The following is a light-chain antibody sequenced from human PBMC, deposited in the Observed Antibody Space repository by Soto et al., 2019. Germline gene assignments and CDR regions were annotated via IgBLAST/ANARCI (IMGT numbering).Light chain of an antibody. CDR1: HSLLQSSGNNY. V-gene: IGKV2-28*01. Sequence: DIVMTQSPLSLPVTPGECASISCRSTHSLLQSSGNNYLDWYLQKPGQSPQLLIYLGSNRASGVPDRFSGSGSGTDFTLKISRVEAEDVGVYYCMQALQTPLTFGGGTKVDIK. CDR2: LGS. J-gene: IGKJ4*01. CDR3: MQALQTPLT.